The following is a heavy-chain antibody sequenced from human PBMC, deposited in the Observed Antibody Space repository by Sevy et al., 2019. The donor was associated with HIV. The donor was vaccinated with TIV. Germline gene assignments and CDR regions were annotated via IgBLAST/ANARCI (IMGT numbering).Heavy chain of an antibody. CDR3: ARAGGSWALTY. CDR2: ISGSGNTI. CDR1: GFIFSDYY. V-gene: IGHV3-11*01. J-gene: IGHJ4*02. D-gene: IGHD1-26*01. Sequence: GGSLRLSCAASGFIFSDYYMSWIRQAPGKGLEWVSYISGSGNTIYYTDSVKGRFTISRDNAKDSLYLQMNSLRAEDTAVYYCARAGGSWALTYWGQGSLVTDSS.